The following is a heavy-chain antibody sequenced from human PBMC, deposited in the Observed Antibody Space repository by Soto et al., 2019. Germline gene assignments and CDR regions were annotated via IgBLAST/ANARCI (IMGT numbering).Heavy chain of an antibody. CDR3: VKKSIGTVTNPVDWSFDL. J-gene: IGHJ2*01. D-gene: IGHD4-17*01. Sequence: EVQLLESGGGLIQPGGSLRLSCTASGFTFINYAMNWVRQAPGKGLEWVSGTSGGGDVAFYADSVKGRFAISRDNSKNTLYLQMNSLRAEDTALYYCVKKSIGTVTNPVDWSFDLWGRGTLVTVSS. CDR1: GFTFINYA. V-gene: IGHV3-23*01. CDR2: TSGGGDVA.